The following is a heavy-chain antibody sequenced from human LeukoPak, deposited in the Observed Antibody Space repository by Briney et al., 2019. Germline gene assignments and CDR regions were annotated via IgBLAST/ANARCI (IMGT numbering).Heavy chain of an antibody. CDR1: GGSISSHY. CDR3: ARDTPSQQLPVGYYYYYMDV. V-gene: IGHV4-59*11. Sequence: SETLSLTCTVSGGSISSHYWSWIRQPPGKGLEWIGYIYYSGSTNYNPSLKSRVTISVDTSKNQFSLKLSSVTAADTAVYYCARDTPSQQLPVGYYYYYMDVWGKGTTVTVSS. J-gene: IGHJ6*03. D-gene: IGHD6-13*01. CDR2: IYYSGST.